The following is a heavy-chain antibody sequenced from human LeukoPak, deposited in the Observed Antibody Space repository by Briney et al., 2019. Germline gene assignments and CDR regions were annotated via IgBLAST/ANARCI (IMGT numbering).Heavy chain of an antibody. Sequence: ASVKVSCKASRYTFTGYYMHWVRQAPGQGLEWMGWINPNSGDTNYAQKFQGRVTMTRDTSISTAYMEMSRLRSDDTAVYYCARDLYGSSSWPNFDYWGQGTLVTVSS. CDR2: INPNSGDT. CDR3: ARDLYGSSSWPNFDY. J-gene: IGHJ4*02. V-gene: IGHV1-2*02. CDR1: RYTFTGYY. D-gene: IGHD6-13*01.